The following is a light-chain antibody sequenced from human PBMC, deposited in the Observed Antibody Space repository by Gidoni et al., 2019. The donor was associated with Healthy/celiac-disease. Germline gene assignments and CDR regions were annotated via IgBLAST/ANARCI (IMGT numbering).Light chain of an antibody. CDR2: EVS. Sequence: QSALTQTASVSGSPGQSITISCTGTSSDVGGYNYVSWYQQHPGKAPKLMLYEVSNRPSGVATRFSGSKSGNTASLTISGLQAEDEADYYCSSYTSSSTYWVFGGGTKLTVL. CDR3: SSYTSSSTYWV. V-gene: IGLV2-14*01. CDR1: SSDVGGYNY. J-gene: IGLJ3*02.